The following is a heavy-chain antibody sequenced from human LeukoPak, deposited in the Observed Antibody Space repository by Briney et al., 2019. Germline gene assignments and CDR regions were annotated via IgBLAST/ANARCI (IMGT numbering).Heavy chain of an antibody. CDR1: GGSFSGYY. J-gene: IGHJ4*02. D-gene: IGHD3-10*01. Sequence: PSETLSLTCAVYGGSFSGYYWSWIRQPPGKGLEWIGEINHSGSTNYNPSLKSRVTISVDTSKNQFSLKLSSVTAADTAVYYCARQAFGELIFDCWGQGTLVTVSS. CDR3: ARQAFGELIFDC. V-gene: IGHV4-34*01. CDR2: INHSGST.